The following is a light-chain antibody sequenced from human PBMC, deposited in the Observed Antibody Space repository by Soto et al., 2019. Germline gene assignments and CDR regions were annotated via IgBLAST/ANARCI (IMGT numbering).Light chain of an antibody. V-gene: IGKV3-15*01. CDR2: GAS. J-gene: IGKJ1*01. CDR3: HQYNNWPPWT. CDR1: QSVSSN. Sequence: EIAMTQSPATLSVSPGERATLSCRASQSVSSNLAWYQQKPGQAPRLLIYGASTRATGVPARFSGSGSGTEFPPTISSLQAEDFAVYYCHQYNNWPPWTVGQGTKADIK.